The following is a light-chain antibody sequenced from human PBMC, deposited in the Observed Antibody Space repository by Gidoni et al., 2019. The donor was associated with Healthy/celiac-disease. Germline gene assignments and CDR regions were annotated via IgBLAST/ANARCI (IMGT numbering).Light chain of an antibody. CDR3: QQYNNWRRT. Sequence: EIVITQSPATLSVSPGDRATLSCRASQSVSSNLAWYQQKPGQAPRLLIYGASTRDTGIPARFSGSGSGTEFTLTISSLQSEDFAVYYCQQYNNWRRTFGGGTKVEIK. J-gene: IGKJ4*01. CDR1: QSVSSN. CDR2: GAS. V-gene: IGKV3-15*01.